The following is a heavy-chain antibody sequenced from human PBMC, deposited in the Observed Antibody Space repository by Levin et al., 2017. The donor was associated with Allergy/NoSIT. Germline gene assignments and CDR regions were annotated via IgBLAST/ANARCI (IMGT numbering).Heavy chain of an antibody. CDR3: ARTLNDYGDYYDDAFDI. Sequence: SETLSLTCTVSGGSISSYYWSWIRQPPGKGLEWIGYIYYSGSTNYNPSLKSRVTISVDTSKNQFSLKLSSVTAADTAVYYCARTLNDYGDYYDDAFDIWGQGTMVTVSS. V-gene: IGHV4-59*01. J-gene: IGHJ3*02. CDR1: GGSISSYY. CDR2: IYYSGST. D-gene: IGHD4-17*01.